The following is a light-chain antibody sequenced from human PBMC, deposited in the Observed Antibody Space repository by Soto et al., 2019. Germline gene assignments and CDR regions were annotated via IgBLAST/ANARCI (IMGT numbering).Light chain of an antibody. Sequence: RMTQSPSSLSASVGDTITITCRASRTINTYLNWFQQKPGEPPRLLIYGASTLHDGVPSRFSGSGSGTDFTLTISSLQPEDFATYYCLQDYNYPRTFGQGTKVDIK. CDR1: RTINTY. J-gene: IGKJ1*01. CDR3: LQDYNYPRT. CDR2: GAS. V-gene: IGKV1-6*01.